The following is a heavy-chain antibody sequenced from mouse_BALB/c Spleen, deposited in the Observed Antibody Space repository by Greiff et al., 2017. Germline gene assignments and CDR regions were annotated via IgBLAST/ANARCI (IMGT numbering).Heavy chain of an antibody. CDR3: ARQLGRGYYFDY. CDR1: GFTFSDYG. V-gene: IGHV5-15*02. D-gene: IGHD4-1*02. J-gene: IGHJ2*01. Sequence: EVMLVESGGGLVQPGGSRKLSCAASGFTFSDYGMAWVRQAPGKGPEWVAFISNLAYSIYYADTVTGRFTISRENAKNTLYLEMSSLRSEDTAMYYCARQLGRGYYFDYWGQGTTLTVSS. CDR2: ISNLAYSI.